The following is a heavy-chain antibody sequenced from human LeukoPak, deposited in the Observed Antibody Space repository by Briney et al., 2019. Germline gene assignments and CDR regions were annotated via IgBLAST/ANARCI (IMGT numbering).Heavy chain of an antibody. CDR2: IANDAKTT. D-gene: IGHD3-10*01. CDR1: GFTFSIYG. CDR3: TKEGLPSGSSWSAWFDP. Sequence: GGSLRLSCAASGFTFSIYGTHWVRQAPGKGLEGVAVIANDAKTTYYADSVKGRFTISRDNSKNTFYLQMNSLRAEDTGVYYCTKEGLPSGSSWSAWFDPWGQGTLVTVSS. J-gene: IGHJ5*02. V-gene: IGHV3-30*18.